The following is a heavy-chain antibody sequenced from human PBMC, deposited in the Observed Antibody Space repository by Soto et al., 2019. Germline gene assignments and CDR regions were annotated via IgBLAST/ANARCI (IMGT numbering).Heavy chain of an antibody. CDR2: IHAGNGDT. CDR1: GYTFSSYA. D-gene: IGHD2-2*01. J-gene: IGHJ5*02. Sequence: QVQLVQSGAEVKKPGASVKVSCKASGYTFSSYAVHWVRQAPGQSLEWIGWIHAGNGDTKYSQKFHGRVTLTRDTSANTAYMDLSSLRSEDTAVYYCARVPRYTSDIVEVPAVMFDDWFVPWGQGTLVTVSS. CDR3: ARVPRYTSDIVEVPAVMFDDWFVP. V-gene: IGHV1-3*01.